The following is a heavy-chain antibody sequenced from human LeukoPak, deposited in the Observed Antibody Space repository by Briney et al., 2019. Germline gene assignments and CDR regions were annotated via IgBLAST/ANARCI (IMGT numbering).Heavy chain of an antibody. V-gene: IGHV3-23*01. CDR3: ARNCGGDCYFWYYYYGMDV. J-gene: IGHJ6*02. Sequence: PGGSLRLSCAASGFTFSSYAMSWVRQAPGKGLEWVSAISGSGGSTYYADSVKGRFTTSRDNSKNTLYLQMNSLRAEDTAVYYCARNCGGDCYFWYYYYGMDVWGQGTTVTVSS. D-gene: IGHD2-21*02. CDR2: ISGSGGST. CDR1: GFTFSSYA.